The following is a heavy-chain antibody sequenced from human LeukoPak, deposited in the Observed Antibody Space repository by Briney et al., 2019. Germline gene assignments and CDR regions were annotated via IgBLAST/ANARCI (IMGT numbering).Heavy chain of an antibody. CDR3: ARVRVATIKSHAFDI. J-gene: IGHJ3*02. CDR2: ISAYNGNT. D-gene: IGHD5-12*01. CDR1: GYTFTSYG. Sequence: ASVKVSCKASGYTFTSYGISWVRQAPGQGLEWMGWISAYNGNTNYSQKLQGRLTMTTDTSTSTAYMELRSLRSDDTAVYYCARVRVATIKSHAFDIWGQGTMVTVSS. V-gene: IGHV1-18*01.